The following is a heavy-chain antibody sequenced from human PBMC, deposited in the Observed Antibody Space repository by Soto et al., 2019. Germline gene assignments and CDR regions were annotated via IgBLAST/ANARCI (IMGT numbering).Heavy chain of an antibody. D-gene: IGHD6-19*01. CDR3: IRGQQGWVLL. CDR1: GFTFDDYA. CDR2: ITCSGGTR. J-gene: IGHJ1*01. V-gene: IGHV3-9*01. Sequence: EVQLVESGGGLVQPGSSLRLSCVASGFTFDDYAMHWVRQAPGKGLAWVSVITCSGGTRDYADSVKGRFTISRDTATNYVYLQMDSLRVEDTSLDYCIRGQQGWVLLGGRGTLVTVS.